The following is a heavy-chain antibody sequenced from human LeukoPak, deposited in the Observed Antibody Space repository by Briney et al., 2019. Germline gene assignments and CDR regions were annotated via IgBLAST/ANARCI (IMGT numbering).Heavy chain of an antibody. J-gene: IGHJ6*02. Sequence: GRTLRLSCAASGFIFDTYGMLWVRQAPGTGLEWVGVIAYDGSNQYHADSVKSRFTISRGNSKNTLYLQMNSLRGEDTAVYYCAKEKAIGTINYGLDVWGQGTTVTVSS. D-gene: IGHD1-1*01. CDR3: AKEKAIGTINYGLDV. V-gene: IGHV3-30*18. CDR2: IAYDGSNQ. CDR1: GFIFDTYG.